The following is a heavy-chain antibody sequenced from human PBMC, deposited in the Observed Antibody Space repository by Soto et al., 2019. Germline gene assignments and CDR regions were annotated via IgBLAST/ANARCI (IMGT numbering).Heavy chain of an antibody. Sequence: ASVKVSCKASGYTFTSYAMHWVRQAPGQRLEWMGWINAGNGNTKYSQKFQGRVTITRDTSASTAYMELSSLRSEDTAVYYSPSHSGYNWSTRNWGQGTLVTVSS. D-gene: IGHD1-20*01. CDR1: GYTFTSYA. CDR2: INAGNGNT. V-gene: IGHV1-3*01. J-gene: IGHJ4*02. CDR3: PSHSGYNWSTRN.